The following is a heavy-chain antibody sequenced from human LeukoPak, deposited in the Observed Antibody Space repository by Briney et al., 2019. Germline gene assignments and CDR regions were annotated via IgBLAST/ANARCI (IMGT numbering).Heavy chain of an antibody. Sequence: SETLSLTCTVSGGSVSSGSYYWSWIRQPPGEGLEWIGYIYYSGSTNYNPSLKSRVTMPVDTSKNQFSLKLSSVTAADTAVYYCARVPGGGTAANWGQGTMVTVSS. CDR3: ARVPGGGTAAN. CDR2: IYYSGST. D-gene: IGHD1-7*01. V-gene: IGHV4-61*01. J-gene: IGHJ3*01. CDR1: GGSVSSGSYY.